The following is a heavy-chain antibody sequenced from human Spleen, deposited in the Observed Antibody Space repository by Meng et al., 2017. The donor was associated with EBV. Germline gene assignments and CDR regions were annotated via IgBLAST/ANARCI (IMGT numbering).Heavy chain of an antibody. CDR2: VHYTGST. Sequence: PESGPGKGEASDTLFLTCTVCGDFISSFYYWGWIRQPPGRGLEWIGSVHYTGSTYYSPSLKSRVTVSVDTSKNQFSLRLTSVTAADTAVYYCARPFPSWQSPRLDPFGAWGQGTLVTVSS. V-gene: IGHV4-39*01. J-gene: IGHJ5*02. CDR1: GDFISSFYY. CDR3: ARPFPSWQSPRLDPFGA. D-gene: IGHD6-19*01.